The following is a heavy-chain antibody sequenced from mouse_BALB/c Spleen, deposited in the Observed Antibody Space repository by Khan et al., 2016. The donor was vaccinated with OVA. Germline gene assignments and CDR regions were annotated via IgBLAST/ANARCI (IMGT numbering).Heavy chain of an antibody. D-gene: IGHD1-1*01. J-gene: IGHJ4*01. CDR3: ATDFHYYGSRGAMDN. Sequence: QVRLQQSGAELARPGASVKMSCKAAGYTFTSYTMHWVKQRPGQGLEWIGYIIPSTVYTNYNQKFKDKATLTADKSSSTAYMQLSSLTSEDSGVYYCATDFHYYGSRGAMDNWGQGTSVTVSS. CDR2: IIPSTVYT. V-gene: IGHV1-4*01. CDR1: GYTFTSYT.